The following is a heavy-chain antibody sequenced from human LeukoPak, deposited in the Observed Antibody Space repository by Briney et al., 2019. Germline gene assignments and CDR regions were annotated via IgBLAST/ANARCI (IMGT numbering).Heavy chain of an antibody. Sequence: SETLSLTCTVSGGSISSYYWSWIRQPAGKGLEWIGRIYTRGSTNYNPSLKSRVTMSADMSKNQFSLKLSSVTAADAAVYYCAGEGHYYASTGYYYGGEDYWGQGTLVTVSS. CDR3: AGEGHYYASTGYYYGGEDY. CDR2: IYTRGST. J-gene: IGHJ4*02. CDR1: GGSISSYY. V-gene: IGHV4-4*07. D-gene: IGHD3-22*01.